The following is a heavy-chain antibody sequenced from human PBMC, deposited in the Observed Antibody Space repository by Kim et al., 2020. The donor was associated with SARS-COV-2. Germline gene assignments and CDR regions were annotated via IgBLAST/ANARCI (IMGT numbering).Heavy chain of an antibody. J-gene: IGHJ4*02. D-gene: IGHD6-6*01. V-gene: IGHV3-64D*06. Sequence: YAGSVEGRFTISRENTKNTLYLQMSSLRAEDTAVYYCVKDLGGSSSASGYWGQGTLVTVSS. CDR3: VKDLGGSSSASGY.